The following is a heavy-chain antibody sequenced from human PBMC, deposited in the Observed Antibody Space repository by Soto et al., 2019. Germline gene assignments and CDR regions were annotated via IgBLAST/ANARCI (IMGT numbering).Heavy chain of an antibody. J-gene: IGHJ4*02. Sequence: QITLKESGPTLVKPTQTLTLTCTFSGFSLSTSGVGVGWIRQPPGKALEWLALIYWDDDKRYSPSLKSRLTTPQDTPNNQVVLTMTNMDPVDTATYYCSHLHRQLLSDYWCQGTLVTVSS. CDR3: SHLHRQLLSDY. CDR2: IYWDDDK. V-gene: IGHV2-5*02. D-gene: IGHD2-2*01. CDR1: GFSLSTSGVG.